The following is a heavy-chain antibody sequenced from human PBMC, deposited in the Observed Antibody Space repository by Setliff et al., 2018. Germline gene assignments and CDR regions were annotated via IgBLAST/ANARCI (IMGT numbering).Heavy chain of an antibody. J-gene: IGHJ5*02. V-gene: IGHV4-39*07. CDR2: IYYSGST. D-gene: IGHD4-17*01. Sequence: SETLSLTCTVSGGSISSSSYYWGWIRQPPGKGLEWIGSIYYSGSTYYNPSLKSRVTMSVDTSKNQFSLKLSCVTAADTAVYYCARVNGAGFDPWGQGTLVTVSS. CDR3: ARVNGAGFDP. CDR1: GGSISSSSYY.